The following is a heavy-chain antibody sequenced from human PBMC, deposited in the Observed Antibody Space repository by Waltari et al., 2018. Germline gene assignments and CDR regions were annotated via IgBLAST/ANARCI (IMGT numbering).Heavy chain of an antibody. D-gene: IGHD7-27*01. CDR1: NYTFNSFG. CDR3: AREGLGRRLDY. J-gene: IGHJ4*02. CDR2: ISTYTGIG. V-gene: IGHV1-18*01. Sequence: QLVQSGAEVKKPGASVKVSCRASNYTFNSFGLTWVRQAPGQGLEWMGWISTYTGIGNYAQTFQGRVTMTSNTSTNTAYMELRNLRSDDTAVYYCAREGLGRRLDYWGQGTLVTVSS.